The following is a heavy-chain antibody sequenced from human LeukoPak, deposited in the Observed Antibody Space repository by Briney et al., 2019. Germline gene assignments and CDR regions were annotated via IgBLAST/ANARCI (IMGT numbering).Heavy chain of an antibody. J-gene: IGHJ4*02. Sequence: GGSLRLSCAASGFTFSNYAMSWVRQAPGKGLEWVSAITGSGGSTYYADSVKGRFTISRDNSKDTLYMQMNSLRVEDTAVYYCARGSTALFDYWGQGTLVTVSP. D-gene: IGHD2-8*02. V-gene: IGHV3-23*01. CDR1: GFTFSNYA. CDR3: ARGSTALFDY. CDR2: ITGSGGST.